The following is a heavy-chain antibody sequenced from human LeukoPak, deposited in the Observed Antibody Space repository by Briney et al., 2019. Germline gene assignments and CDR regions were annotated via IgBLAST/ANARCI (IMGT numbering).Heavy chain of an antibody. Sequence: ASVKVSCKASGYTFTGYYMHWVRQATGQGLEWMGWMNPNSGNTGYAQKFQGRVTMTRNTSISTAYMELSSLRSEDTAVYYCARGQYYYDSSGYYYRNPWGQGTLVTVSS. D-gene: IGHD3-22*01. CDR3: ARGQYYYDSSGYYYRNP. V-gene: IGHV1-8*02. CDR2: MNPNSGNT. J-gene: IGHJ5*02. CDR1: GYTFTGYY.